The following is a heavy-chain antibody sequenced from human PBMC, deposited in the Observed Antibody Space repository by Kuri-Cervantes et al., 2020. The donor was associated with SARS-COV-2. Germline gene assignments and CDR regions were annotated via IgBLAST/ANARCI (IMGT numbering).Heavy chain of an antibody. J-gene: IGHJ4*02. V-gene: IGHV3-21*01. CDR1: GFTFDDYG. CDR2: ISSSSSYI. CDR3: ASGYGSGSYYSIPFDY. Sequence: GGSLRLSCAASGFTFDDYGMSWVRQAPGKGLEWVSSISSSSSYIYYADSVKGRFTISRDNAKNSLYLQMNSLRAEDTAVYYCASGYGSGSYYSIPFDYWGQGTLVTVSS. D-gene: IGHD3-10*01.